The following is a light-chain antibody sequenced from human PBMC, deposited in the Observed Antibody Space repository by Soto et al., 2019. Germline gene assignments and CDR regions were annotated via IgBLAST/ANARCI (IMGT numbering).Light chain of an antibody. CDR3: SSYTTTSTQV. CDR2: GVS. Sequence: QSALTQPASVSGSPGHSITISCTGTSSDIGSFNYVSWYQHHPGTAPKLIIYGVSNRPSGVSNRFSGSKSGNTASLTISGLQAEDEADYYCSSYTTTSTQVFGTGTKVTVL. CDR1: SSDIGSFNY. V-gene: IGLV2-14*03. J-gene: IGLJ1*01.